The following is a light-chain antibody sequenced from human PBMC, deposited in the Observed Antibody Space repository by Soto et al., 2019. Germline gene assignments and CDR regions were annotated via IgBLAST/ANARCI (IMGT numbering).Light chain of an antibody. CDR2: GAS. J-gene: IGKJ2*01. CDR1: QSVSSSY. Sequence: EIVMTQSPATLSVSPGERATLSCRASQSVSSSYLAWYQQKPGQAPRLLIYGASSRATGIPDRFSGSGSGTDFTLTISRLEPEDFAVYYCHQYGSSPYTFGQGTKVDIK. V-gene: IGKV3-20*01. CDR3: HQYGSSPYT.